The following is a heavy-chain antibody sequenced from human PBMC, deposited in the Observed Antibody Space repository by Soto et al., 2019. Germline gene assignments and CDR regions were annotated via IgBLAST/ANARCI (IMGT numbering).Heavy chain of an antibody. CDR1: WVNIISLG. CDR3: AKVAYGDYTYYYYYGMDV. V-gene: IGHV3-23*01. D-gene: IGHD4-17*01. CDR2: ISGSGGST. Sequence: GLHRVRWIAVWVNIISLGGSRVLPAPGKGLEWVSAISGSGGSTYYADSVKGRFTISRDNSKNTLYLQMNSLRAEDTAVYYCAKVAYGDYTYYYYYGMDVWGQGTTVTVSS. J-gene: IGHJ6*02.